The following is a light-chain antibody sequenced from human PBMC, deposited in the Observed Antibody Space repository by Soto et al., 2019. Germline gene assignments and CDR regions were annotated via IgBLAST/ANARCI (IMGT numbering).Light chain of an antibody. Sequence: EIVFTQSPGTLSLSPGDRATLSCRASQSIGSSYLAWYQQKPAQAPRLLIFGASTRATGIPDRFSGSGSGTDFTLTISRLEPEDFAVYFCQQYGSSPRTFGQGTKVDIK. CDR3: QQYGSSPRT. CDR2: GAS. J-gene: IGKJ1*01. V-gene: IGKV3-20*01. CDR1: QSIGSSY.